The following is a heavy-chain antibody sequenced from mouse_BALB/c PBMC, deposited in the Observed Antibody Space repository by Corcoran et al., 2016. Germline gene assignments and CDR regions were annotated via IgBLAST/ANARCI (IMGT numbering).Heavy chain of an antibody. V-gene: IGHV1-18*01. CDR3: ARWGMTTFDY. D-gene: IGHD1-1*01. CDR1: GYRFTDYN. J-gene: IGHJ2*03. Sequence: EVLLQQSGPELVKPGASVKIPCKASGYRFTDYNMDWVRQSHGKSLEWIGDINPGSGGTIYNQTFKGKATLTVDKSSSTAYMELHSLTSEDTAVYYCARWGMTTFDYWGQGTSVTVSS. CDR2: INPGSGGT.